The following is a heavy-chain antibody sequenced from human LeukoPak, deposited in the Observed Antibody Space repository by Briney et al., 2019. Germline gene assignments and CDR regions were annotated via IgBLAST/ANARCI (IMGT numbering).Heavy chain of an antibody. CDR2: IYPGDFDI. J-gene: IGHJ4*02. CDR3: ARHRRVSERTTSYYDSSGYYFISTIDY. D-gene: IGHD3-22*01. V-gene: IGHV5-51*01. Sequence: GESLKISCKGSGYSFTSYWIGWVRQMPGKGLEWMGIIYPGDFDIRYSPSFQGQVTISADKSISTAYLQWSSLKASDTAMYYCARHRRVSERTTSYYDSSGYYFISTIDYWGQGTLVTVSS. CDR1: GYSFTSYW.